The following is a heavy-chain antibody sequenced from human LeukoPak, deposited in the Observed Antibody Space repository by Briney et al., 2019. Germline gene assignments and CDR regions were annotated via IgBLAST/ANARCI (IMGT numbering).Heavy chain of an antibody. CDR3: ARRKVVVAATWRGRAGAFDI. CDR1: IDSFSNYH. D-gene: IGHD2-15*01. J-gene: IGHJ3*02. Sequence: PSETLSLTCAVYIDSFSNYHWNWIRQTPAKGMEWIGEVNESGGTNISPSLRSRVILSVDTSKNQFSLKLSSVTAADTAVYYCARRKVVVAATWRGRAGAFDIWGQGTMVTVSS. V-gene: IGHV4-34*01. CDR2: VNESGGT.